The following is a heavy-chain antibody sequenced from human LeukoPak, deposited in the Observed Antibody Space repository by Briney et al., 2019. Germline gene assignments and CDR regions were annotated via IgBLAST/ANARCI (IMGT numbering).Heavy chain of an antibody. CDR3: TRGVYCSGDSCYYYYYYMDV. CDR2: IYTIGIT. CDR1: GGPISGYY. J-gene: IGHJ6*03. V-gene: IGHV4-4*07. D-gene: IGHD2-15*01. Sequence: SETLSLTCTVSGGPISGYYWSWIRQPAGKGLEWIGRIYTIGITNYNPSLKSRVTISVDRSKNQFSLRLSSVTAADTAVYYCTRGVYCSGDSCYYYYYYMDVWGKGTTVTVSS.